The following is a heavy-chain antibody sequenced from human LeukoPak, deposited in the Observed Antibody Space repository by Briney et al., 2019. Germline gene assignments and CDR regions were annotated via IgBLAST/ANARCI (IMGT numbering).Heavy chain of an antibody. J-gene: IGHJ4*02. Sequence: GGSLRLSCAASGFTFSSYAMHWVRQAPGKGLEWVAVISYDGSNKYYADSVKGRFTISRDNSKNTLYLQMNSLRAEDTAVYYCARQYCGGDCYSTGYYFDYWGQGTLVTVSS. CDR2: ISYDGSNK. CDR3: ARQYCGGDCYSTGYYFDY. V-gene: IGHV3-30*14. D-gene: IGHD2-21*02. CDR1: GFTFSSYA.